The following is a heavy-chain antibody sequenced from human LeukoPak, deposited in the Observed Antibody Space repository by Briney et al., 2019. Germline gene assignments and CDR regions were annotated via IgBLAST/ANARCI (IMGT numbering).Heavy chain of an antibody. CDR3: ARREGYFDY. V-gene: IGHV4-39*01. J-gene: IGHJ4*02. Sequence: PSETLSLTCTVSGGSISRSSCYWGWIRQPPGKGLEWIASIYYSGSTYYNPSLKSRVTISLDTSKSQFSLKLSSVTAAGTAIYYCARREGYFDYWGQGNLVTVSS. CDR1: GGSISRSSCY. CDR2: IYYSGST.